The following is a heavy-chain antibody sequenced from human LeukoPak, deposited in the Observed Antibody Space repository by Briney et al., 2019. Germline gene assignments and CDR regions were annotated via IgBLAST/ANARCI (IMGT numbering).Heavy chain of an antibody. D-gene: IGHD6-19*01. Sequence: KPSETLSLTCAVYGGSFSGYYWSWIRQPPGKGLEWIGEINHSGSTNYNPSLKSRVTISEDTSKNQFSPKLRSVTAADQGVYYFASTGIAVACRVDYWGQGTMVAVSS. J-gene: IGHJ4*02. CDR3: ASTGIAVACRVDY. CDR1: GGSFSGYY. CDR2: INHSGST. V-gene: IGHV4-34*01.